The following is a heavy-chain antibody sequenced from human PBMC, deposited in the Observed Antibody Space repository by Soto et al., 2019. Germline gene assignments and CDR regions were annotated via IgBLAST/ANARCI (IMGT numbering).Heavy chain of an antibody. J-gene: IGHJ6*02. CDR1: GGTFRTHA. CDR3: ARVPNQAMILFSYYYNGMDV. CDR2: IVPMYGTP. D-gene: IGHD3-16*01. Sequence: QVQLVQSGAEVKKSGSSVRVSCTASGGTFRTHAISWVRQAPGQGLEWMGGIVPMYGTPTYAQNFQGRLTITADKSTTTAYMELSNLRSEDTAVYYCARVPNQAMILFSYYYNGMDVWGQGTTVSVSS. V-gene: IGHV1-69*06.